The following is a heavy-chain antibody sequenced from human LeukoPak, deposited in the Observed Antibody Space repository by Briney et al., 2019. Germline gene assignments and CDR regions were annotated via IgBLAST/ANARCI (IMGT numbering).Heavy chain of an antibody. CDR2: IYDGDST. J-gene: IGHJ6*03. CDR1: GFTVSSNY. V-gene: IGHV3-66*01. Sequence: GGSLRLSCAASGFTVSSNYLSWVRQAPGKGLEWVSVIYDGDSTYYPDSVKGRFTISRDNSRSTLFLQMTSLRAEDTAVYYCAREGRSSSSGYYYYYLDVWGKGTTVTVSS. CDR3: AREGRSSSSGYYYYYLDV. D-gene: IGHD6-6*01.